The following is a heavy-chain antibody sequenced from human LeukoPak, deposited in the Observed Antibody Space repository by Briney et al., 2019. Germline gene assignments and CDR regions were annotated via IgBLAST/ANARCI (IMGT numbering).Heavy chain of an antibody. J-gene: IGHJ4*02. Sequence: GGSLRLSCAASGFTFSSYSMNWVRQAPGKGLEWVSSISSSSSYIYYADSVKGRFTISRDNAKNSLYLQMNSLRAEDTAVYYCAKLPERWLQFYYFDYWGQGTLVTVSS. D-gene: IGHD5-24*01. CDR2: ISSSSSYI. CDR1: GFTFSSYS. CDR3: AKLPERWLQFYYFDY. V-gene: IGHV3-21*04.